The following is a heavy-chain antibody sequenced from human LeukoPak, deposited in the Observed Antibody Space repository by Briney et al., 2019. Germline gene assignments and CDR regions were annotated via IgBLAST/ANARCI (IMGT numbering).Heavy chain of an antibody. Sequence: GASVKVSYKASGYTFTSYDINWVRQATGQGLEWMGWMNPNSGNTGYAQKFQGRVTMTRNTSISTAYMELSSLRSEDTAVYYCARAPKPDTYYDFWSGYPDYWGQGTLVTVSS. D-gene: IGHD3-3*01. CDR1: GYTFTSYD. CDR2: MNPNSGNT. CDR3: ARAPKPDTYYDFWSGYPDY. J-gene: IGHJ4*02. V-gene: IGHV1-8*01.